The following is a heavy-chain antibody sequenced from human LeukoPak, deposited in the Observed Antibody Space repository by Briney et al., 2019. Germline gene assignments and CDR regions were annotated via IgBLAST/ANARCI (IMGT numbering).Heavy chain of an antibody. CDR1: GFTFSRYG. CDR2: IVSNGDST. D-gene: IGHD3-22*01. Sequence: GGSLRLSCSASGFTFSRYGMHWVRQAPGKGLEYVSAIVSNGDSTYYADSVKGRFTISRYNAKNTLYLQMSSLRPDDTAVYYCVNPGWYYDSSGYSYYYGMDVWGQGTTVTVSS. V-gene: IGHV3-64D*09. J-gene: IGHJ6*02. CDR3: VNPGWYYDSSGYSYYYGMDV.